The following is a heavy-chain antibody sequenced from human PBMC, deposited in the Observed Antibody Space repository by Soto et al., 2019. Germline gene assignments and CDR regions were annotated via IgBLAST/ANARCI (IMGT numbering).Heavy chain of an antibody. CDR2: INHSGST. J-gene: IGHJ4*02. CDR1: GGSFSAYY. Sequence: QVQLQQWGAGLLKPSETLSLTCAVYGGSFSAYYWSWIRQPPGKGLEWIGEINHSGSTNYNPSLKSRVTISADRSKNQFSLQLSTMTAADTAAYYCARAVGYAGVDYWGQGTLVTVSS. CDR3: ARAVGYAGVDY. D-gene: IGHD5-12*01. V-gene: IGHV4-34*01.